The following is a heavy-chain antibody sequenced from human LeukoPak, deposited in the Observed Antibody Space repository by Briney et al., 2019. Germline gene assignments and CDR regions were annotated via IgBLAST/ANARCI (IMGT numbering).Heavy chain of an antibody. J-gene: IGHJ6*03. Sequence: SGGSLRLSCAASGFTFSSYGMHWVRQAPGKGLEWVSSISSSSSYIYYADSVKGRFTISRDNAKNSLYLQMNSLRAEDTAVYYCARDALHDYSNLDDYYMDVWGKGTTVTVSS. CDR1: GFTFSSYG. CDR2: ISSSSSYI. CDR3: ARDALHDYSNLDDYYMDV. D-gene: IGHD4-11*01. V-gene: IGHV3-21*01.